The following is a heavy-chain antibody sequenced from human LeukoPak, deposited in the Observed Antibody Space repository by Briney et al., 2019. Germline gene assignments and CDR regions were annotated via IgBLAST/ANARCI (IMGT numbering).Heavy chain of an antibody. CDR1: GYTFTSSD. CDR2: MNPNSGNT. D-gene: IGHD5-24*01. J-gene: IGHJ4*02. CDR3: ARGRGWLPQNDY. Sequence: ATVKVSCKASGYTFTSSDINWVRQATGQGLEWMGWMNPNSGNTGYAQKFQGRVTMTRNTSISTAYMELSSLRSEDTAVYYCARGRGWLPQNDYWGQGTLVTVSS. V-gene: IGHV1-8*01.